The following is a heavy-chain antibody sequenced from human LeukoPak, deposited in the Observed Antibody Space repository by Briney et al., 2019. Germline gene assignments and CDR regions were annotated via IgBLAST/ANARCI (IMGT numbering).Heavy chain of an antibody. J-gene: IGHJ1*01. V-gene: IGHV4-59*01. D-gene: IGHD4-23*01. CDR2: IYYSGST. Sequence: SETLSLTCTVSGGSISSYYWSWIRQPPGKGLEWIGYIYYSGSTNYNPSLKSRVTISVDTSKNQFSLKLSSVTAADTAVYYCARSLPDYGGNPPSFCFQHWGQGTLVTVSS. CDR1: GGSISSYY. CDR3: ARSLPDYGGNPPSFCFQH.